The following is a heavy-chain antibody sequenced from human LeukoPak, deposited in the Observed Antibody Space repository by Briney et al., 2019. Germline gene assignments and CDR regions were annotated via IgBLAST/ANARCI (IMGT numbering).Heavy chain of an antibody. D-gene: IGHD3-22*01. CDR2: IKQDGSEK. CDR3: ARVQYFDSSGYPINSFDY. CDR1: GFTFSSYW. J-gene: IGHJ4*02. Sequence: GGSLRLSCAASGFTFSSYWMSWVRQAPGKGLEWVANIKQDGSEKYYVDSVKGRFTISRDNAKNSLYLQMNSLRAEDTAVYYCARVQYFDSSGYPINSFDYWGQGTLVTVSS. V-gene: IGHV3-7*01.